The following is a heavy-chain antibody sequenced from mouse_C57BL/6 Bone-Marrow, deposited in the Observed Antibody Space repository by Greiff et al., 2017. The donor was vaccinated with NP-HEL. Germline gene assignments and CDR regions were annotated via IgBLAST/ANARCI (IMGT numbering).Heavy chain of an antibody. CDR2: ISDGGSYT. V-gene: IGHV5-4*01. CDR1: GFTFSSYA. Sequence: EVNVVESGGGLVKPGGSLKLSCAASGFTFSSYAMSWVRQTPEKRLEWVATISDGGSYTYYPDNVKGRFTISRDNAKNNLYLQMSHLKSENTAMYYCARDYGSSSYYFDYWGQGTTLTVSS. J-gene: IGHJ2*01. CDR3: ARDYGSSSYYFDY. D-gene: IGHD1-1*01.